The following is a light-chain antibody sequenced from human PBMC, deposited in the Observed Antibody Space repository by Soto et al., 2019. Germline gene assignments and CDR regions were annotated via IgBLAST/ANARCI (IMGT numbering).Light chain of an antibody. Sequence: EIVLTQSPGTLSLSPGERATLSCRASQSVSSSYLAWYQQKPGQAPRLLIYGASSRATGIPDRFSGSGSGTDFTLTISRLEPEDFAVYYCQQYGSSIFTFGPGPKVDIX. CDR3: QQYGSSIFT. J-gene: IGKJ3*01. CDR1: QSVSSSY. CDR2: GAS. V-gene: IGKV3-20*01.